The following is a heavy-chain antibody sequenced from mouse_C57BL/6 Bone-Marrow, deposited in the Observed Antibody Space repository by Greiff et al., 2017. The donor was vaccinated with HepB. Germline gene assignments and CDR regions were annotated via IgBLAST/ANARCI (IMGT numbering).Heavy chain of an antibody. V-gene: IGHV1-81*01. D-gene: IGHD1-1*01. Sequence: QVQLKESGAELARPGASVKLSCKASGYTFTSYGISWVKQRTGQGLEWIGEIYPRSGNTYYNEKFKGKATLTADKSSSTAYMELRSLTSEDSAVYLCARSCVYYDGSTWFAYWGQGTLVTVSA. CDR2: IYPRSGNT. CDR1: GYTFTSYG. CDR3: ARSCVYYDGSTWFAY. J-gene: IGHJ3*01.